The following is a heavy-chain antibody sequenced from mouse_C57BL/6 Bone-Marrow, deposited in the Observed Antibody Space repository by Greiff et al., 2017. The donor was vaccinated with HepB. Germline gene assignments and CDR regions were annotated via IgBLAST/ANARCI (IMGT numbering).Heavy chain of an antibody. CDR3: ARGPYYSNFAWFAY. J-gene: IGHJ3*01. V-gene: IGHV5-4*03. Sequence: EVMLVESGGGLVKPGGSLKLSCAASGFTFSSYAMSWVRQTPEKRLEWVATISDGGSYTYYPDNVKGRFTISRDNAKNNLYLQMSHLKSEDTAMYYSARGPYYSNFAWFAYWGQGTLVTVSA. CDR1: GFTFSSYA. CDR2: ISDGGSYT. D-gene: IGHD2-5*01.